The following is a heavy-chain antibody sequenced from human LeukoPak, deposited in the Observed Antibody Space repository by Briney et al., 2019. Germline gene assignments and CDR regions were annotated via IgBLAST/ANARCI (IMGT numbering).Heavy chain of an antibody. CDR2: INAGNGNT. V-gene: IGHV1-3*01. CDR3: ARGDYGGNLNY. CDR1: GYTFTSYA. J-gene: IGHJ4*02. D-gene: IGHD4-23*01. Sequence: ASVKVSCKASGYTFTSYAMHWVRQALGQRLEWMGWINAGNGNTKYSQKFQGRVTMTRDTSTSTVYMELSSLRSEDTAVYYCARGDYGGNLNYWGQGTLVTVSS.